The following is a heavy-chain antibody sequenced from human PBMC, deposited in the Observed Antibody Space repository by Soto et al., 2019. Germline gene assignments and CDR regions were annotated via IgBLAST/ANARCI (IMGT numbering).Heavy chain of an antibody. Sequence: ASVKVSCKASGYIFSTYAMHWVRQAPGQSLEWMGWINGGTGQTRYSQRFQDRVTITRDTPASTANMELTSLTSEDTAVYYCARGKGMEENYYYGLDIWGQGTTVTVSS. J-gene: IGHJ6*02. D-gene: IGHD1-1*01. CDR2: INGGTGQT. CDR3: ARGKGMEENYYYGLDI. CDR1: GYIFSTYA. V-gene: IGHV1-3*01.